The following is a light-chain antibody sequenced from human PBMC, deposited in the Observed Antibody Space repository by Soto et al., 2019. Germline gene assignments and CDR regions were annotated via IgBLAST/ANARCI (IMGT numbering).Light chain of an antibody. J-gene: IGLJ1*01. Sequence: QSVLTQPPSASGSPGQSVTISCTGTSSDVGGYNYVSWYQQHPGKAPKLMIYEVTKRPSGVPDRFSGSKSGNTASLTVSGLQAEDEAEYNCSSFAGSNNYVFGTGTKVTAL. CDR2: EVT. CDR3: SSFAGSNNYV. V-gene: IGLV2-8*01. CDR1: SSDVGGYNY.